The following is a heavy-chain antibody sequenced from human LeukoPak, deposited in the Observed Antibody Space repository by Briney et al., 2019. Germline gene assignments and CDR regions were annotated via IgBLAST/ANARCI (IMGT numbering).Heavy chain of an antibody. CDR3: AKDDFSDYGDYFDY. D-gene: IGHD4-17*01. CDR2: IKQDGSEK. Sequence: GGSLRLSCAASGFTFSSYWMSWVRQAPGKGLEWVANIKQDGSEKYYVDSVKGRFTISRDNAKNSLYLQMNSLRAEDTAVYYCAKDDFSDYGDYFDYWGQGTLVTVSS. V-gene: IGHV3-7*03. J-gene: IGHJ4*02. CDR1: GFTFSSYW.